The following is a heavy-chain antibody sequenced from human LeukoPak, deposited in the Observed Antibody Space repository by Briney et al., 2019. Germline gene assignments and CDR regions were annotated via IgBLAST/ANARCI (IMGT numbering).Heavy chain of an antibody. CDR1: GGSVSSGSYY. V-gene: IGHV4-61*01. CDR2: IYYSGST. CDR3: ARLGCSSTSCYDYYGMDV. Sequence: PSETLSLTCTVSGGSVSSGSYYWSWIRQPPGKGLEWIGYIYYSGSTNYNPSLKSRVTISVDTSKNQFSLKLSSMTAADTAVYYCARLGCSSTSCYDYYGMDVWGKGTTVTVSS. J-gene: IGHJ6*04. D-gene: IGHD2-2*01.